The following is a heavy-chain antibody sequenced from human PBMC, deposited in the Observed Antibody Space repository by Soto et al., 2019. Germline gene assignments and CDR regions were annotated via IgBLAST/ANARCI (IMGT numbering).Heavy chain of an antibody. D-gene: IGHD1-1*01. Sequence: LRLSCAASGFTVSSNYMSWVRQAPGKGLEWVSVIYSGGSTYYADSVKGRFTISRDNSKNTLYLQMNSLRAEDTAVYYCARVDWNYYGMDVWGQGTTVTVSS. J-gene: IGHJ6*02. CDR3: ARVDWNYYGMDV. CDR2: IYSGGST. V-gene: IGHV3-53*01. CDR1: GFTVSSNY.